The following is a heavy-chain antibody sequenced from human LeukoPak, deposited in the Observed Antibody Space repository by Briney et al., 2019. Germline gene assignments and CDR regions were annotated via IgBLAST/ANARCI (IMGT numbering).Heavy chain of an antibody. J-gene: IGHJ3*02. Sequence: GGSLRLSCAASGFTFSSYSMNWVRQAPGKGLEWVSSISRSSSYIYYAVSVKGRFTISRDNAKNSLYLQMNSLRAEDTAVYYCARGLMVRGENDAFDIWGQGTMVTVSS. CDR3: ARGLMVRGENDAFDI. V-gene: IGHV3-21*01. D-gene: IGHD3-10*01. CDR2: ISRSSSYI. CDR1: GFTFSSYS.